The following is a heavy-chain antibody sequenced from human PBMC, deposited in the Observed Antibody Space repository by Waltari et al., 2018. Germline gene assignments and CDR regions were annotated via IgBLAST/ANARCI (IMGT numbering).Heavy chain of an antibody. D-gene: IGHD1-26*01. CDR3: AKDPPGSYYEGFDE. V-gene: IGHV3-23*04. Sequence: EANLAESGGGLVQPGGSLRLSCTASGFRFGLSGRSWVRQAPGKGLEWVSAISGSGADTFYADSVKDRFVISRDNSKNTVFLEMNSLRAEDTALYYCAKDPPGSYYEGFDEWGQGTMVTVSS. CDR1: GFRFGLSG. J-gene: IGHJ3*01. CDR2: ISGSGADT.